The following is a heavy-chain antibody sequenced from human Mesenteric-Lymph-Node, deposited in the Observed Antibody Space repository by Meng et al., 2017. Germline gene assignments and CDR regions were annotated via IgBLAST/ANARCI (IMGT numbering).Heavy chain of an antibody. Sequence: GESLKISCAASGFTFSSYAMHWVRQAPGKGLEWVAVIWYDGSNKYYADSVKGRFTISRDNSKNTLYLQMNSLRAEDTAVYYCARDVLGGDLTGSIFDYWGQGTLVTVSS. D-gene: IGHD3-9*01. CDR3: ARDVLGGDLTGSIFDY. CDR2: IWYDGSNK. J-gene: IGHJ4*02. V-gene: IGHV3-33*08. CDR1: GFTFSSYA.